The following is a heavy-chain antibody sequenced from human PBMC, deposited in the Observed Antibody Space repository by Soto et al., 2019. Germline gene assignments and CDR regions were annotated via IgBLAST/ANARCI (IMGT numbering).Heavy chain of an antibody. Sequence: QLQLQESGPGLVKPSETLSLTCTVSGASINISGYYWGWIRQSPGKGLEWIGSVSYVGSTYYNPSVKSRLSMSVDTSKNQFSLKLSSVTAADTAMYYCARRGLNDPFAPWGQGILVTVSS. CDR1: GASINISGYY. J-gene: IGHJ5*02. D-gene: IGHD1-1*01. V-gene: IGHV4-39*01. CDR3: ARRGLNDPFAP. CDR2: VSYVGST.